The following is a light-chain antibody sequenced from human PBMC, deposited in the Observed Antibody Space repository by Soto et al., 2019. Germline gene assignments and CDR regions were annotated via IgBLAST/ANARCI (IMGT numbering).Light chain of an antibody. CDR3: SSYTSSSTPYV. CDR1: SSDVGGYNY. J-gene: IGLJ1*01. V-gene: IGLV2-14*01. CDR2: EVS. Sequence: QSALTQPASVFGSPGQSITISCTRTSSDVGGYNYVSWYQQHPGKAPKLMIYEVSNRPSGVSNRFSGSKSGNTASLTISGLQAEDEADYYCSSYTSSSTPYVFGTGTKVTVL.